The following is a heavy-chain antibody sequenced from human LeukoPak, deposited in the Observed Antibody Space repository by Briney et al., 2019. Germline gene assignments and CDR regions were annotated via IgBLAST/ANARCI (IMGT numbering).Heavy chain of an antibody. V-gene: IGHV1-46*01. Sequence: ASVKVSCKASGYTFTSYYMHWVRQAPGHGLEWMGIINPSGGSTSYAQKFQGRVTMTRDTSTSTVYMELSSLRSEDTAVYYCARDQDQYYDSSGYSPVKGETNWFDPWGQGTLVTVSS. J-gene: IGHJ5*02. CDR2: INPSGGST. CDR1: GYTFTSYY. CDR3: ARDQDQYYDSSGYSPVKGETNWFDP. D-gene: IGHD3-22*01.